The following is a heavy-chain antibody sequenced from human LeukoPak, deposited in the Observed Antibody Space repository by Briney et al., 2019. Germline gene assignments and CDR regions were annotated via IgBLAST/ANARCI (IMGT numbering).Heavy chain of an antibody. CDR3: AKDRHKMKWELDP. CDR1: GFTLSSYA. CDR2: ISGNAGST. D-gene: IGHD1-26*01. V-gene: IGHV3-23*01. Sequence: GSLRLSCAASGFTLSSYAMSWVRQAPGKGLEWVSLISGNAGSTYYADSVKGRFTISRDNSKNTLYLQMNSLRAEDTAVYYCAKDRHKMKWELDPWGQGTLVTVSS. J-gene: IGHJ5*02.